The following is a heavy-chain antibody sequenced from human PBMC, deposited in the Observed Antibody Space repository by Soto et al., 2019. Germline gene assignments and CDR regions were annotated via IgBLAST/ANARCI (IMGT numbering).Heavy chain of an antibody. CDR2: ISASGDTT. J-gene: IGHJ4*02. D-gene: IGHD1-26*01. V-gene: IGHV3-23*01. CDR3: AKSNSGSYQYYFDY. Sequence: GGSLRLSCAASGITFSSYAMSWVRQAPGKGLEWVSTISASGDTTFYADSVKGRFTISRDNSKNTQYLQMNSLRAEDTAVYYCAKSNSGSYQYYFDYWGQGTLVTVSS. CDR1: GITFSSYA.